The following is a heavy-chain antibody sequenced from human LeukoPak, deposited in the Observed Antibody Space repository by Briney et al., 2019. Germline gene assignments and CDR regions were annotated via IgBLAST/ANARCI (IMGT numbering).Heavy chain of an antibody. J-gene: IGHJ4*02. D-gene: IGHD1-1*01. Sequence: SETLSLTCAVYGGSISSYHWIWIRQPPGKGLEWIGYIHYSGSTNYNPSLKSRVTTSVDTSKKQFSLKLSSVTAADTAVYYCARVQRPLDGADYWGQGTLVTVSS. CDR1: GGSISSYH. V-gene: IGHV4-59*01. CDR2: IHYSGST. CDR3: ARVQRPLDGADY.